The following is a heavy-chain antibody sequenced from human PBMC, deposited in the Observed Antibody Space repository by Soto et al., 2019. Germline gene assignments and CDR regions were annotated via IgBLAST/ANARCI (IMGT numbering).Heavy chain of an antibody. D-gene: IGHD3-3*01. CDR1: GYTFTSYA. Sequence: VASVKVSCKASGYTFTSYAMHWVRQAPGQRLEWMGWINAGNGNTKYSQKFQGRVTITRDTSASTAYMELSSLRSEDTAVYYCARGFLEWLLSGFDYWGQGTLVIVSS. CDR2: INAGNGNT. J-gene: IGHJ4*02. CDR3: ARGFLEWLLSGFDY. V-gene: IGHV1-3*01.